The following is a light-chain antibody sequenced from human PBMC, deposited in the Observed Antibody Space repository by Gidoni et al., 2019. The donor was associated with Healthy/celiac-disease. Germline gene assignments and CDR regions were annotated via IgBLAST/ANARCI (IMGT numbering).Light chain of an antibody. CDR3: QQYDNRLWT. Sequence: DIQMTQSPSSLSASVGDRVTITCQASQDISNYLNWYQQKPGKAPKLLIYDASNLETGVPSRFRGSGFGTDFTFTISSLQPEDIATYYCQQYDNRLWTFGQGTKVEIK. V-gene: IGKV1-33*01. CDR1: QDISNY. J-gene: IGKJ1*01. CDR2: DAS.